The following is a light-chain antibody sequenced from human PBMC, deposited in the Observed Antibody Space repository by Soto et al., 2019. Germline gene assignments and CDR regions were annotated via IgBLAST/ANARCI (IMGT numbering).Light chain of an antibody. J-gene: IGLJ1*01. Sequence: QSMLTQPGSVSGSPEQSITISCTGTSSDVGGYNYVSWYQQHPGKAPKLMIYDVSNRPSGVSNRFSGSKSGNTASLTISGLQAEDETDYYCSSYTSSSTYVFGTGTKVTV. CDR3: SSYTSSSTYV. CDR1: SSDVGGYNY. V-gene: IGLV2-14*01. CDR2: DVS.